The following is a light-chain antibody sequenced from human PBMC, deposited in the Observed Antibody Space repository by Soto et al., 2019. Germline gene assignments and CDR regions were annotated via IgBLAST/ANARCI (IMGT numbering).Light chain of an antibody. Sequence: IQLTQSPSSLYASVGDRVTLTYRASEGISGRLAWYQRKPGKVPTLLISPASSFQSGVPSRFSGSASGTDISLTITSLQPEDFATYYCLQLYRYPLTFGGGTTVDIK. V-gene: IGKV1-9*01. CDR2: PAS. CDR3: LQLYRYPLT. CDR1: EGISGR. J-gene: IGKJ4*01.